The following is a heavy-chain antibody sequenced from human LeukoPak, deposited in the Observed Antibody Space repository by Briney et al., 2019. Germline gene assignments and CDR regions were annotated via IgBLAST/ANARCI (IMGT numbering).Heavy chain of an antibody. J-gene: IGHJ4*02. CDR2: IYYSGST. Sequence: SETLSLTCTVSGGSISSSSYYWGWIRQPPGKGLEWIGSIYYSGSTYYNPSLKSRVTISVDTSKNQFSLKLSSVTAADTAVYYCARYMVRGVIIQKALYYFDYWGQGTLVTVSS. CDR1: GGSISSSSYY. CDR3: ARYMVRGVIIQKALYYFDY. V-gene: IGHV4-39*07. D-gene: IGHD3-10*01.